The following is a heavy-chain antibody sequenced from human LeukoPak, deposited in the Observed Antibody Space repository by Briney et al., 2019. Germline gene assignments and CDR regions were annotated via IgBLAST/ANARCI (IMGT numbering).Heavy chain of an antibody. CDR1: GFTFSSYV. V-gene: IGHV3-23*01. Sequence: GGSLRLPCAASGFTFSSYVMSWVRQAPGKGLEWVSSISGSGGSTYHAGSVKGRFTISRDNSKSTLYLQMNSLRAEDTAVYFCAKYNWNDGDFDYWGQGSLVTVSS. CDR3: AKYNWNDGDFDY. D-gene: IGHD1-20*01. J-gene: IGHJ4*02. CDR2: ISGSGGST.